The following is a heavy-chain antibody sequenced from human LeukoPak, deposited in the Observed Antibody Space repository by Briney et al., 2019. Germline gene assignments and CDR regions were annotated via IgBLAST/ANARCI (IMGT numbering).Heavy chain of an antibody. J-gene: IGHJ4*02. D-gene: IGHD3-9*01. CDR2: IYYTGST. CDR1: GGSISSTDYY. Sequence: SETLSLTCSVSGGSISSTDYYWGWIRQPPGKGLEWIGSIYYTGSTFYNPSLKSRVTISADTSKNQFSLKLNSVTAADTAVYYCARFEGYDFLTGYAYYFDYWGQGTLVTVSS. CDR3: ARFEGYDFLTGYAYYFDY. V-gene: IGHV4-39*07.